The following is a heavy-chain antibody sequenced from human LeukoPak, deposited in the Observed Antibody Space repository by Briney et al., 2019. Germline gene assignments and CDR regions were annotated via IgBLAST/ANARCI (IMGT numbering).Heavy chain of an antibody. CDR1: GGSFSGYY. Sequence: PSETLSLTCAVYGGSFSGYYWSWIRQPPGKGLEWIGEINHSGSTYYNPSLKSRVTISVDTSKNQFSLKLSSVTAADTAVYYCARSDYYDDETGDYWGQGTLVTVSS. CDR2: INHSGST. V-gene: IGHV4-34*01. D-gene: IGHD3-22*01. CDR3: ARSDYYDDETGDY. J-gene: IGHJ4*02.